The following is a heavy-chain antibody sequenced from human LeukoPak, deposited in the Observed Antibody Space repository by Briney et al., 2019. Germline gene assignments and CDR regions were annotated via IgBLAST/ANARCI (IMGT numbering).Heavy chain of an antibody. V-gene: IGHV1-18*01. Sequence: ASVKVSCKASGGTFSSYAISWVRQAPGQGLEWMGWISAYNGNTNYAQKLQGRVTMTTDTSTSTAYMELRSLTSDDTAVYYCARVGAYCTSTSCLDYWGRGTLATVSS. CDR2: ISAYNGNT. CDR1: GGTFSSYA. CDR3: ARVGAYCTSTSCLDY. J-gene: IGHJ4*02. D-gene: IGHD2-2*01.